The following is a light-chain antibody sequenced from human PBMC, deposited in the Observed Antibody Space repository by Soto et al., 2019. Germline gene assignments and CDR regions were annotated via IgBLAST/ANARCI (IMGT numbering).Light chain of an antibody. Sequence: QSALTQPASVSGSPGQSITISCTGTSSDVGSYNLVSWYQQHPGKAPKLMIYEVSKRPSGVSDRFSGSKSGNTASLTISGLQSEDEADYYCCSYAGSRTPWVFGGGTKLTVL. CDR1: SSDVGSYNL. V-gene: IGLV2-23*02. CDR3: CSYAGSRTPWV. CDR2: EVS. J-gene: IGLJ3*02.